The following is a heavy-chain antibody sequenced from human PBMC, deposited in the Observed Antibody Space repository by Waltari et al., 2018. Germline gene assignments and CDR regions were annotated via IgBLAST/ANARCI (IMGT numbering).Heavy chain of an antibody. Sequence: QVQLQESGPGLVKPSETLSLTCTVSGGSISSHYWSWIRQPPGKGLEWIGYIYYSGSTNYNPSLKSRVTISVDTSKNQFSLKLSSVTAADTAVYYCARERDEGYYYYGMDVWGQGTTVIVSS. CDR2: IYYSGST. CDR3: ARERDEGYYYYGMDV. V-gene: IGHV4-59*11. J-gene: IGHJ6*02. CDR1: GGSISSHY.